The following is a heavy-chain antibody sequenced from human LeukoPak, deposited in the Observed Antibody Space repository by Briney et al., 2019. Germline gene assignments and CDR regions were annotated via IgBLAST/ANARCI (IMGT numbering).Heavy chain of an antibody. CDR2: IYYSGST. J-gene: IGHJ4*02. CDR3: ASTTDERGYSYGVWFDY. V-gene: IGHV4-59*01. D-gene: IGHD5-18*01. CDR1: GGSISSYY. Sequence: PSETLSLTCTVSGGSISSYYWSWIRQPPGKGLEWIGYIYYSGSTNYNPSLKSRVTISVDTSKNQFSLKLRSVTTADTAVYFCASTTDERGYSYGVWFDYWGQGTLVTVSS.